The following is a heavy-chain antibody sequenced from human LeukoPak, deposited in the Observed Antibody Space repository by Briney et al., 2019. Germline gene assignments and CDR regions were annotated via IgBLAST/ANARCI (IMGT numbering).Heavy chain of an antibody. J-gene: IGHJ4*02. D-gene: IGHD2-15*01. CDR2: ISVSGGRI. CDR3: ARALGYCSGGNCYISDH. V-gene: IGHV3-23*01. CDR1: GFTFSSYA. Sequence: GGSLRLSCAASGFTFSSYAMGWVRQAPGKGLEGVSGISVSGGRINYADSVKGRFTISRDNSKNTLYMQMNSLRAEDSALYFCARALGYCSGGNCYISDHWGQGILVTVSS.